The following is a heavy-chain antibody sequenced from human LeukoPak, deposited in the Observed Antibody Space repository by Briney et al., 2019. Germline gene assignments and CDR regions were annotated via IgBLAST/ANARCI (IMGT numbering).Heavy chain of an antibody. CDR1: GGSFSGYY. CDR3: CGVMGGYRIYDYYYYMDV. Sequence: PSETLSLTCAVYGGSFSGYYWSWIRQPPGKGLEWIGEINHSGSTTYNPSLKSRVTISVDTSKNQFSLKLRSVTASDAAAYYYCGVMGGYRIYDYYYYMDVWGKGTTVTVSS. D-gene: IGHD5-18*01. J-gene: IGHJ6*03. V-gene: IGHV4-34*01. CDR2: INHSGST.